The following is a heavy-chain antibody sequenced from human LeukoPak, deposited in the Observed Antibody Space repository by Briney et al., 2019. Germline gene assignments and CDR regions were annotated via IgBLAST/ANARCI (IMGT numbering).Heavy chain of an antibody. J-gene: IGHJ4*02. CDR2: ISGSGSST. D-gene: IGHD1-7*01. V-gene: IGHV3-21*01. CDR1: GFTFSSYG. Sequence: PGGTLRLSCAASGFTFSSYGMSWVRQAPGRGLEWVSAISGSGSSTYYAASVKGRFTISRDNAKNSLYLQMNSLRAEDTAVYYCARDRYRWDWNYGSYIFDYWGQGTLVTVSS. CDR3: ARDRYRWDWNYGSYIFDY.